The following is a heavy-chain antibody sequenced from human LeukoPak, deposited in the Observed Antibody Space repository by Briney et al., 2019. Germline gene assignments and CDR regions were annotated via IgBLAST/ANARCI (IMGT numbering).Heavy chain of an antibody. CDR3: ARGPDYDFWSGTFLR. D-gene: IGHD3-3*01. CDR1: GGTFSSYA. CDR2: IIPILGIA. J-gene: IGHJ4*02. V-gene: IGHV1-69*04. Sequence: ASVKVSCKASGGTFSSYAISWVRQAPGQGLEWMGRIIPILGIANYAQKFQGRVTMTRNTSISTAYMELSSLRSEDTAVYYCARGPDYDFWSGTFLRWGQGTLVTVSS.